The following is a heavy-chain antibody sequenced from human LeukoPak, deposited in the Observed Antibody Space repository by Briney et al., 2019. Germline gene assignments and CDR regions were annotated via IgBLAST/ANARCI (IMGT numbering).Heavy chain of an antibody. CDR1: GFTFSSYS. CDR2: ISSSSSYI. D-gene: IGHD4-11*01. J-gene: IGHJ4*02. CDR3: ARDIRNSNYGIDY. Sequence: PGGSLRLSCAASGFTFSSYSMNWVRQAPGKGLEWVSSISSSSSYIYYADSVKGRFTISRDNAKNSLYLQMNSLRAEDTAVYYCARDIRNSNYGIDYWGQGTLVTVSS. V-gene: IGHV3-21*01.